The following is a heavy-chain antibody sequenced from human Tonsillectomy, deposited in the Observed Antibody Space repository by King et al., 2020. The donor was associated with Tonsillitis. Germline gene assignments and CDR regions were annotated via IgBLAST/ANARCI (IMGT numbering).Heavy chain of an antibody. CDR2: ISSSGSTI. V-gene: IGHV3-11*01. D-gene: IGHD3-22*01. CDR3: ARDHHYDSSGYYQH. CDR1: GFTFSDYY. Sequence: QLVQSGGGLVKPGGSLRLSCAASGFTFSDYYMSWIRQAPGKGLEWVSYISSSGSTIYYADSVKGRFTISRDNAQNSLYLQMNSLRAEDTAVYYCARDHHYDSSGYYQHWGQGTLVTVSS. J-gene: IGHJ1*01.